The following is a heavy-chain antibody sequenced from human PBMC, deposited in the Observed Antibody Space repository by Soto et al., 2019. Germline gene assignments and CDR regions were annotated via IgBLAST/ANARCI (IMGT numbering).Heavy chain of an antibody. D-gene: IGHD3-10*01. CDR3: ATLYMVRGVRTFDY. CDR1: GGSISSGGYY. J-gene: IGHJ4*02. CDR2: IYYTGST. Sequence: QVQLQESGPGLVKPSQTLSLTCTVSGGSISSGGYYWSWIRQHPGKGLEWIGYIYYTGSTYYNPSLKSRVTISVDTSKNQFSLQLSSVTAADTAVYYCATLYMVRGVRTFDYWGQGTLVTVSS. V-gene: IGHV4-31*03.